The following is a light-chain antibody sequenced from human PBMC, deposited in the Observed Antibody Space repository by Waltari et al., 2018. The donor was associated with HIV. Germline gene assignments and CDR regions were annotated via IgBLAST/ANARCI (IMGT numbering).Light chain of an antibody. J-gene: IGLJ3*02. CDR3: AAWYDSLNGWV. CDR1: RSNIGSNI. V-gene: IGLV1-44*01. CDR2: SNN. Sequence: QSVLTQPPSASGTPGQRVTISCSGSRSNIGSNIVNWYQQLPGTAPKLLIYSNNHRPSGVPYRFSGSKTGTSASLAIGGLQSEDEADYYCAAWYDSLNGWVFGGGTKLTV.